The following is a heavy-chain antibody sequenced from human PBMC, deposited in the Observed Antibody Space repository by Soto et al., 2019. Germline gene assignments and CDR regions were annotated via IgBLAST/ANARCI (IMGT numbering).Heavy chain of an antibody. CDR2: IYYSGST. CDR3: ARGGKEYGDYLAFDI. D-gene: IGHD4-17*01. Sequence: QVQLQESGPGLVKPSQTLSLTCTVSGGSISSGGYYWSWIRQHPGKGLEWIGYIYYSGSTYYNPSLKSRVTISVDTSKNQFSLKLSSVTAADTAVYYCARGGKEYGDYLAFDIWGQGTMVTVSS. CDR1: GGSISSGGYY. V-gene: IGHV4-31*03. J-gene: IGHJ3*02.